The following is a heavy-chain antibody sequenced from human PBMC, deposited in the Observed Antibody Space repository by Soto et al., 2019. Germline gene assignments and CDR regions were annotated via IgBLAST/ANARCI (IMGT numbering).Heavy chain of an antibody. CDR2: ISGSGGST. D-gene: IGHD6-25*01. CDR3: AKDMAPYSSVMILVDY. CDR1: GFTFSSYA. V-gene: IGHV3-23*01. Sequence: EVQLLESGGGLVQPGGSLRLSCAASGFTFSSYAMSWVRQAPGKGREWVSAISGSGGSTYYADSVKGRFTISRDNSKNTLYLQMNSLRAEDTAVYYCAKDMAPYSSVMILVDYWGQGTLVTVSS. J-gene: IGHJ4*02.